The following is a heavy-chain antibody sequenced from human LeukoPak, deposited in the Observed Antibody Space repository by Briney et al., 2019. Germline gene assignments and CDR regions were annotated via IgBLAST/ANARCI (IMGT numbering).Heavy chain of an antibody. J-gene: IGHJ4*02. CDR1: GYTFTSYG. Sequence: ASVKVSCKASGYTFTSYGISWVRQAPGQGLEWMGWMSGYNVNTNYAQKLQCRVTMNTDTSTRTAYMELRSLRSDDTAVYYCARGTNYYDSRGPFDYWGQGTLITVS. CDR2: MSGYNVNT. V-gene: IGHV1-18*01. D-gene: IGHD3-22*01. CDR3: ARGTNYYDSRGPFDY.